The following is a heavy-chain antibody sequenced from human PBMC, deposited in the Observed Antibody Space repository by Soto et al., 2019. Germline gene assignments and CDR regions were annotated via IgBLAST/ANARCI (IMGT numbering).Heavy chain of an antibody. CDR2: ISAYNGNT. J-gene: IGHJ4*02. Sequence: QVQLVQSGAEVKKPGASVKVSCKASGYTFTSYGISWVRQAPGQGLEWMGWISAYNGNTNYAQKLQGRVTMTTDTPTSTAYMELRSRRSDDTAVYYWARLWGYGDYGEMGYWGQGTRVTVSS. V-gene: IGHV1-18*01. D-gene: IGHD4-17*01. CDR1: GYTFTSYG. CDR3: ARLWGYGDYGEMGY.